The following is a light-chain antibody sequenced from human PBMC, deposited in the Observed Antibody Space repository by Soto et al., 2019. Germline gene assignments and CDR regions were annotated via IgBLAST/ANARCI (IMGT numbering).Light chain of an antibody. Sequence: EIVMTQSPATVSVSPGERVTLSCRASQSVSNNLAWYQQKPGQVPRLLIYGASTRATGIPGRFSGSGYGRVFTLTISSLQSEDFAFYYCYQYNDWPPAFGQGTKVEVK. V-gene: IGKV3-15*01. CDR1: QSVSNN. CDR2: GAS. J-gene: IGKJ1*01. CDR3: YQYNDWPPA.